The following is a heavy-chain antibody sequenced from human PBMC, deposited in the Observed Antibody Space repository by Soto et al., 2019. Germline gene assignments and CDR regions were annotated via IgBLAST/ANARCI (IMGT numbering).Heavy chain of an antibody. CDR2: IYPGDSDT. Sequence: GESLKISCKGSGYSFTSYWIGWVRQMPGKGLEWMGIIYPGDSDTRYSPSFQGQVTISADKSISTAYLQWSSLKASDTAMYYCARQGGCSSTSCPPFGYWGQGTLVTVSS. D-gene: IGHD2-2*01. J-gene: IGHJ4*02. CDR1: GYSFTSYW. CDR3: ARQGGCSSTSCPPFGY. V-gene: IGHV5-51*01.